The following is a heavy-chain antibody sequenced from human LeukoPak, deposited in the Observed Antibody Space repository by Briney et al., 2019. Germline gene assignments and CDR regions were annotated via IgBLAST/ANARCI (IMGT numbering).Heavy chain of an antibody. CDR3: ARDAGTTGTGIFDI. V-gene: IGHV1-2*02. CDR2: INPNSGVT. CDR1: VYIFSDYY. Sequence: GASLKVSCKASVYIFSDYYMYWVRQAPGQRLEWMGWINPNSGVTTYIQKFKDRVTMTRDTSIRKAYMEMSRVRSDDTAVYYCARDAGTTGTGIFDIWGQGTMVTVSS. D-gene: IGHD1-1*01. J-gene: IGHJ3*02.